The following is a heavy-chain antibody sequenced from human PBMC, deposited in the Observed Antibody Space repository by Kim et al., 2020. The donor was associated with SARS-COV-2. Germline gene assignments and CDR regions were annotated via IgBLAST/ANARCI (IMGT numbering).Heavy chain of an antibody. J-gene: IGHJ6*02. CDR2: MSYDGVNK. CDR1: GLTFSSST. D-gene: IGHD4-17*01. V-gene: IGHV3-30*04. Sequence: GGSLRLSCEASGLTFSSSTLHWVRQAPGKGLEWVAVMSYDGVNKYYTDSVKGRFTISRDNSKNTLYLQLNSLTTEDTAIYYCAKDVYYGEISYYYAMDVWGQGTPVTVSS. CDR3: AKDVYYGEISYYYAMDV.